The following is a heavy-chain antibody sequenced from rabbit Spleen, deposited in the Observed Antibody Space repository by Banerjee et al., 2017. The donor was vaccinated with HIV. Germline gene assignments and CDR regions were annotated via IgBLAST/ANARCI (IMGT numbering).Heavy chain of an antibody. V-gene: IGHV1S40*01. CDR3: ARGSAAMTMVITGYYLNL. J-gene: IGHJ4*01. CDR1: GFSFSSSYY. D-gene: IGHD2-1*01. Sequence: QSLEESGGDLVKPGASLTLTCTASGFSFSSSYYMCWVRQAPGKGLEWIGCIYTGSSGSTAYASWAKGRFTISKASSTTVTLQMTSLTAADTATYFCARGSAAMTMVITGYYLNLWGPGTLVTVS. CDR2: IYTGSSGST.